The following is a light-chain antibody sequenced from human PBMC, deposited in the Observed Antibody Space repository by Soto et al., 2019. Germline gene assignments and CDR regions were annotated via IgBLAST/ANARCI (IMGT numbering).Light chain of an antibody. V-gene: IGKV1-33*01. CDR1: HDISNY. J-gene: IGKJ4*01. Sequence: DIQMTQSPSSLSASVGDRVTITCQASHDISNYLNWYQQKPGKAPKLLIYDASNLETGVPSRFSGSGSGTAFTFTISSLQPEDVATYYCQHYDNLALTFGGGTKVDIK. CDR3: QHYDNLALT. CDR2: DAS.